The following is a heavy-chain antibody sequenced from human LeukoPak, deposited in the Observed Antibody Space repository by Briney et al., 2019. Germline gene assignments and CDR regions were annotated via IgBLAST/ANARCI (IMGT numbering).Heavy chain of an antibody. CDR1: GGTFSSYT. J-gene: IGHJ4*02. D-gene: IGHD2-8*01. CDR2: IIPILGIA. Sequence: ASVKVSYKASGGTFSSYTISWVRQAPGQGLEWMGRIIPILGIANYAQKFQGRVTITADKSMSTAYMELSSLRSEDTAVYYCARGVKNGLKVAYYFDYWGQGTLVTVSS. CDR3: ARGVKNGLKVAYYFDY. V-gene: IGHV1-69*02.